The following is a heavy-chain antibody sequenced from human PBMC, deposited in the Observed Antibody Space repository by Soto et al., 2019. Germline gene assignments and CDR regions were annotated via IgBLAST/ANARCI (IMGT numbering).Heavy chain of an antibody. CDR3: ALRSMAVVPEY. J-gene: IGHJ4*02. CDR1: GDSISTYY. D-gene: IGHD3-22*01. CDR2: LYYGRSA. V-gene: IGHV4-59*01. Sequence: QVQLQESGPGLVKPSETLSLTCAVSGDSISTYYCMWIRQPPGKGLESIGYLYYGRSANYNPSLQSRVTLSVATSTTLCSLTLSSMTAADTAVYYCALRSMAVVPEYWGQGTLVTVSS.